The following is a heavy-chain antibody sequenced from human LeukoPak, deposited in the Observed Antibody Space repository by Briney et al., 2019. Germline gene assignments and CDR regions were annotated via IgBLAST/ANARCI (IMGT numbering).Heavy chain of an antibody. Sequence: GGSLRLSCAASGFTFSSYGIHWVRQAPGKGLEWVAVIWCDGSKKYYADSVKGRFTISRDNSKNTLYLQMNSLRVEDTAVYYCARDASDYLTTVTTLRHDAFDIWGQGTMVTVSS. CDR1: GFTFSSYG. J-gene: IGHJ3*02. D-gene: IGHD4-17*01. CDR3: ARDASDYLTTVTTLRHDAFDI. CDR2: IWCDGSKK. V-gene: IGHV3-33*08.